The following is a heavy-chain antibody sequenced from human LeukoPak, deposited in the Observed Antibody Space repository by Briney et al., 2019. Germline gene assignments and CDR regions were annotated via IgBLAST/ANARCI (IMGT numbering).Heavy chain of an antibody. J-gene: IGHJ4*02. CDR2: IWYDGSNK. V-gene: IGHV3-33*01. D-gene: IGHD6-13*01. CDR1: GFTFSSYG. CDR3: ARDEYSSSWYDY. Sequence: PGRSLRLSCAASGFTFSSYGMHWVRQAPGKGLEWVAVIWYDGSNKYYADSVKGRFTISRDNSKNTLYLQMNSLRAEDTAVYYCARDEYSSSWYDYWGQGTLVTVSS.